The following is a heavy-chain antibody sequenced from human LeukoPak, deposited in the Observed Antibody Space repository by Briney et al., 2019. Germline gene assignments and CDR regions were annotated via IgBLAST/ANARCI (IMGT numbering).Heavy chain of an antibody. CDR1: GYTFTNYY. CDR2: INPSSGST. V-gene: IGHV1-46*01. CDR3: ARGDAGSFSGYDY. Sequence: ASVKVSCKASGYTFTNYYMHWVRQARGQGPAWMGVINPSSGSTTYAQKFQDRVTMTRDTSTSTVYMEVSSLRSEDTAMYYCARGDAGSFSGYDYWGQGTLVTVSS. D-gene: IGHD1-26*01. J-gene: IGHJ4*02.